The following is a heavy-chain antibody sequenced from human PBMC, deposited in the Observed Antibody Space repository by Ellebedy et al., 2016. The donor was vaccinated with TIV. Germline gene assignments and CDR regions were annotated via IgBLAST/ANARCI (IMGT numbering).Heavy chain of an antibody. Sequence: SETLSLTXTVSGGSASRYFWSWIRQPAGKGLEWTGRIFTSGSFNYNPSLMSRVTMSVVTSKNQISLRLNSVTAADTAVYYCARVHCSITTCDYYYMDVWGKGTTVTVSS. D-gene: IGHD1-1*01. V-gene: IGHV4-4*07. CDR3: ARVHCSITTCDYYYMDV. J-gene: IGHJ6*03. CDR1: GGSASRYF. CDR2: IFTSGSF.